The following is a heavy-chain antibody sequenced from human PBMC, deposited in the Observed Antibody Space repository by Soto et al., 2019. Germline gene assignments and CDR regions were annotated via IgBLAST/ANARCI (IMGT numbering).Heavy chain of an antibody. CDR1: GFTFDDYA. J-gene: IGHJ6*02. Sequence: PGGSLRLSCAASGFTFDDYAMHWVRQAPGKGLEWVSGISWNSGSIGYADSVKGRFTISRDNAKNSLYLQMNSLRAEDTALYYCASLAVAGKFYYGMDVWGQGTTVTVSS. V-gene: IGHV3-9*01. CDR2: ISWNSGSI. CDR3: ASLAVAGKFYYGMDV. D-gene: IGHD6-19*01.